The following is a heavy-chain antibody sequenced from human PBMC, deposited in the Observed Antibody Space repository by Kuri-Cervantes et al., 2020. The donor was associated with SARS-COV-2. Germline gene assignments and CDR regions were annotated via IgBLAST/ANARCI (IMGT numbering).Heavy chain of an antibody. CDR2: FDPDDGET. J-gene: IGHJ5*01. CDR1: GDTLTELS. Sequence: ASVKVSCKVSGDTLTELSMHWVRQAPGKGLEWMGGFDPDDGETIYAQKFQGRVTMTEDTSTDTAYMELSSLRSEDTAVYYCATATPLVGVTIWFDSWGQGTLVTVSS. V-gene: IGHV1-24*01. CDR3: ATATPLVGVTIWFDS. D-gene: IGHD1-26*01.